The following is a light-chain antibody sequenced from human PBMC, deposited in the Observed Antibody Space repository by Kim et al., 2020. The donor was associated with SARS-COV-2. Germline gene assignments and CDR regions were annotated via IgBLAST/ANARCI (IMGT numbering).Light chain of an antibody. V-gene: IGLV3-19*01. CDR3: NSRDSSGNPFYV. Sequence: SSELTQDPAVSVALGQTVRITCQGDSLRSYYASWYQQKPGQAPVLVIYGTNNRPSGIPDRFSGSSSGNTASLTITGAQAEDEADYYCNSRDSSGNPFYVFGTGTKVTVL. CDR1: SLRSYY. J-gene: IGLJ1*01. CDR2: GTN.